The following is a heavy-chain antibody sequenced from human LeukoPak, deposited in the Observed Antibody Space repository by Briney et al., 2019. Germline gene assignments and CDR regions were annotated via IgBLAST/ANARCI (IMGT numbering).Heavy chain of an antibody. Sequence: GGSLRLSCAASGFAFSDYYMSWVRQAPGKGLEWVSYISISTSYTKYADSVKGRFTISRDNAKNSLYLQMNNLRDEDTAVYYCARGGSSCFDSWGQGTLVTVSS. CDR3: ARGGSSCFDS. J-gene: IGHJ4*02. D-gene: IGHD6-13*01. V-gene: IGHV3-11*06. CDR1: GFAFSDYY. CDR2: ISISTSYT.